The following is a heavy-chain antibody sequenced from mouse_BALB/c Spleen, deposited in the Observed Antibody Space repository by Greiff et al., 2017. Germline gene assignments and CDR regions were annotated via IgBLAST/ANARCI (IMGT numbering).Heavy chain of an antibody. V-gene: IGHV5-6*01. J-gene: IGHJ3*01. CDR1: GFTFSSYG. Sequence: EVQRVESGGDLVKPGGSLKLSCAASGFTFSSYGMSWVRQTPDKRLEWVATISSGGSYTYYPDSVKGRFTISRDNAKNTLYLQMSSLKSEDTAMYYCARQGSDGYYVWFAYWGQGTLVTVSA. D-gene: IGHD2-3*01. CDR3: ARQGSDGYYVWFAY. CDR2: ISSGGSYT.